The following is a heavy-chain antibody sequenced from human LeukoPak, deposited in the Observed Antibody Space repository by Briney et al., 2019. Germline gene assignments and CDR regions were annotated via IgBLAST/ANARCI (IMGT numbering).Heavy chain of an antibody. CDR1: GYTFTGYY. Sequence: AAVRVSSKPSGYTFTGYYMHAVRQAPGQGGGRMGWINTNSGGTNYAQKFQRRVTMTRDTSISTAYMELSRLRSDDTAVYYCARDRGSGWYDYWGQGTLVTVSS. CDR2: INTNSGGT. D-gene: IGHD6-19*01. V-gene: IGHV1-2*02. J-gene: IGHJ4*02. CDR3: ARDRGSGWYDY.